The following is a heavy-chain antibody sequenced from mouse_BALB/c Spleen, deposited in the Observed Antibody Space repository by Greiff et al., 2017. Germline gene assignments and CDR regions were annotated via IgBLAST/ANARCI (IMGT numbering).Heavy chain of an antibody. CDR2: INPSNGGT. V-gene: IGHV1S81*02. CDR1: GYTFTSYY. Sequence: VQLQQSGAELVKPGASVKLSCKASGYTFTSYYMYWVKQRPGQGLEWIGEINPSNGGTNFNEKFKSKATLTVDKSSSTAYMQLSSLTSEDSAVYYCTRAHYYGSSYYAMDYWGQGTSVTFSS. D-gene: IGHD1-1*01. CDR3: TRAHYYGSSYYAMDY. J-gene: IGHJ4*01.